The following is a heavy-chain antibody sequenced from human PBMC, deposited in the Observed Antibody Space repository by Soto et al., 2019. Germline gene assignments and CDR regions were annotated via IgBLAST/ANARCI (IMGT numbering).Heavy chain of an antibody. CDR3: AKEGHGWFDY. D-gene: IGHD6-19*01. J-gene: IGHJ4*02. Sequence: QVQLVESGGGVVQPGRSLRLSCAASGFTFSSYGMHWVRQAPGKGLEWVAVISDDGNYKYYADSVKGRFIISRDKTKNRLYLQRNSLRAEDTAVYYCAKEGHGWFDYWGQGSLVTVSS. CDR1: GFTFSSYG. V-gene: IGHV3-30*18. CDR2: ISDDGNYK.